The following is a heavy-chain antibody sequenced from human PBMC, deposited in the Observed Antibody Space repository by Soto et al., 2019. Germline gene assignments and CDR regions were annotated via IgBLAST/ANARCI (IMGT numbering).Heavy chain of an antibody. D-gene: IGHD4-17*01. CDR2: INHSGST. V-gene: IGHV4-34*01. Sequence: PSETLSLTCAVYGGSFSGYYWSWIRQPPGKGLEWIGEINHSGSTNYNPSLKGRVTISVDTSKNQFSLKLSSVTAADTAVYYCARRGYGVFDYWGQGTLVTVSS. CDR1: GGSFSGYY. CDR3: ARRGYGVFDY. J-gene: IGHJ4*02.